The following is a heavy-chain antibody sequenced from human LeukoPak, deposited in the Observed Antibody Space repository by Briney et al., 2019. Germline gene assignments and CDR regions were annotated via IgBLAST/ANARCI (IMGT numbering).Heavy chain of an antibody. CDR2: IYTSGST. J-gene: IGHJ4*02. D-gene: IGHD1-1*01. CDR1: GGSISSGSYY. Sequence: PSETLSLTCTVSGGSISSGSYYWSWIRQPAGKGLEWIGRIYTSGSTNYNPSLKSRVTISVDTSKNQFSRKLSSVTAADTAVYYCARDSELNNFDYWGQGTLVTVSS. CDR3: ARDSELNNFDY. V-gene: IGHV4-61*02.